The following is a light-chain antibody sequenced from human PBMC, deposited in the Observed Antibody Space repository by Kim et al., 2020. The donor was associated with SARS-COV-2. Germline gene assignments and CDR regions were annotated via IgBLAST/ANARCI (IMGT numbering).Light chain of an antibody. CDR3: CSSAGGYTWV. Sequence: GQSVTISCTGTSSDVGKYNYVSWYQQHPGKAPILMIYDVSKRPSGVPERFSGSKSGNTASLTISGLQAEDEADYYCCSSAGGYTWVFGGGTQLTVL. CDR1: SSDVGKYNY. V-gene: IGLV2-11*02. CDR2: DVS. J-gene: IGLJ3*02.